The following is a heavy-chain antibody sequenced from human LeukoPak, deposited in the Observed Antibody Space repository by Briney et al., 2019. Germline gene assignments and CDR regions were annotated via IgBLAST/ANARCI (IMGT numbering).Heavy chain of an antibody. Sequence: ASVKVSCKASGYTFTSYDINWVRQATGQGLEWMGWMNPNSGNTGYAQKFQGRVTITRNTSISTACMELSSLRSEDTAVYYCARGFVVVPGRKNWFDPWGQGTLVTVSS. V-gene: IGHV1-8*03. CDR2: MNPNSGNT. J-gene: IGHJ5*02. CDR3: ARGFVVVPGRKNWFDP. CDR1: GYTFTSYD. D-gene: IGHD2-2*01.